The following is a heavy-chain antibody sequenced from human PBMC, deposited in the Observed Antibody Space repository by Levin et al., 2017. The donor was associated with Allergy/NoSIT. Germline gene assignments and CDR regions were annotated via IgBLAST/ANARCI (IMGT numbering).Heavy chain of an antibody. CDR3: AKGSYCSAGTCYSRLGY. Sequence: GASLKISCAASGFTFSSDVMSWVRQAPGKGLEWVSGISGSGDATYYADSVRGRFTISRDNSKNMLSLQMNSLRAEDTALYYCAKGSYCSAGTCYSRLGYWGQGTLVTVSS. CDR1: GFTFSSDV. J-gene: IGHJ4*02. V-gene: IGHV3-23*01. D-gene: IGHD2-15*01. CDR2: ISGSGDAT.